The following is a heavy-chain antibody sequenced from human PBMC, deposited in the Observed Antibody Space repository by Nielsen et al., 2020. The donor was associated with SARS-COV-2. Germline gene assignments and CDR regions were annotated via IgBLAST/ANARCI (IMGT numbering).Heavy chain of an antibody. J-gene: IGHJ6*02. CDR1: GFTFDDYG. D-gene: IGHD5-24*01. Sequence: GESLKISCAASGFTFDDYGMSWVRQAPGKGLEWVSGINWNGGSTGYADSVKGRFTISRDNAKNSLYLQMNSLRAEDTAVYYCSLGAEMDYYYGMDVWGQGTTVTVSS. CDR2: INWNGGST. CDR3: SLGAEMDYYYGMDV. V-gene: IGHV3-20*04.